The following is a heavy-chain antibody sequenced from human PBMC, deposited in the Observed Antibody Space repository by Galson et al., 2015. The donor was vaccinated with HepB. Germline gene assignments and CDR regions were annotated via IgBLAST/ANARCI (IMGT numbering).Heavy chain of an antibody. CDR3: ARGGQHSLYYYGVDV. CDR2: TRNKANSYTT. D-gene: IGHD3-3*02. V-gene: IGHV3-72*01. Sequence: SLRLSCAASGFTFSDHYVDWVRQAPGKGLEWVGRTRNKANSYTTEYAASVKGRFTIARDDSKNSLYLQMNSLKTEDTAVYYCARGGQHSLYYYGVDVWGQGTTVTVSS. J-gene: IGHJ6*02. CDR1: GFTFSDHY.